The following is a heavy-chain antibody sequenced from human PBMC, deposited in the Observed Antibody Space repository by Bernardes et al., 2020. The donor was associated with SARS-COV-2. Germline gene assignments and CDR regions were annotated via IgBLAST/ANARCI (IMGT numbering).Heavy chain of an antibody. Sequence: GGSLRLSCAASGFTFSSYAMHWVRQAPGKGLEWVAVISYDGSNKYYADSVKGRFTISRDNSKNTLYLQMNSLRAEDTAVYYCARERGYPYSSSSRIAAGYFDYWGQGTLVTVSS. CDR1: GFTFSSYA. D-gene: IGHD6-6*01. V-gene: IGHV3-30*04. J-gene: IGHJ4*02. CDR3: ARERGYPYSSSSRIAAGYFDY. CDR2: ISYDGSNK.